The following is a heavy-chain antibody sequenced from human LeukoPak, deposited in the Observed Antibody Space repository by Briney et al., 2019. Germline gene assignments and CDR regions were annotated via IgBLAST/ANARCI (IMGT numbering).Heavy chain of an antibody. CDR1: GGSISNYY. V-gene: IGHV4-59*08. CDR2: INYSGST. J-gene: IGHJ4*02. D-gene: IGHD3-22*01. CDR3: ARLDWYSYDSSAYWDD. Sequence: PSETLSLTCTVSGGSISNYYWSWIRQPPGKGLEWNGDINYSGSTNYNPSLKSRVTISIDTSKNQFSLKLSSVTAADTAVYYCARLDWYSYDSSAYWDDWGQGTLVTVSS.